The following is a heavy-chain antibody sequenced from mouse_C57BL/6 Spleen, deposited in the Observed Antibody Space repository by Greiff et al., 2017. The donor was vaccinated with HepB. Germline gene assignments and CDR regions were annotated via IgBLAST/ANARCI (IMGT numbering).Heavy chain of an antibody. CDR1: GFTFSSYA. D-gene: IGHD1-1*01. CDR3: ARAIYYYGSSYNYAMDY. J-gene: IGHJ4*01. Sequence: EVQVVESGGGLVKPGGSLKLSCAASGFTFSSYAMSWVRQTPEKRLEWVATISDGGSYTYYPDNVKGRFTISRDNAKNNLYLQMSHLKSEDTAMYYCARAIYYYGSSYNYAMDYWGQGTSVTVSS. V-gene: IGHV5-4*01. CDR2: ISDGGSYT.